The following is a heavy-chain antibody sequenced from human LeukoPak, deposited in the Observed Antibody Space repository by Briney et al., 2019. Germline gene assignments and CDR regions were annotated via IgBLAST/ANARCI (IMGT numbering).Heavy chain of an antibody. Sequence: SQTLSLTCAISGDSVSSNRAGWNWIRQSPSRGLEWLGRTYYRSKWYNDFAPSVRNRITINPDTSKNQFSLQLNSVTPEDTAVYYCARRYGSGSSGTFDYWGQGTLVTVSS. CDR3: ARRYGSGSSGTFDY. D-gene: IGHD3-10*01. CDR2: TYYRSKWYN. V-gene: IGHV6-1*01. J-gene: IGHJ4*02. CDR1: GDSVSSNRAG.